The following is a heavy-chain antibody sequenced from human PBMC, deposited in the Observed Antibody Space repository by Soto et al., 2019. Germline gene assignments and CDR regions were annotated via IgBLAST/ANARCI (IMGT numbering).Heavy chain of an antibody. CDR2: ISGSGSGT. Sequence: PGESLKISCAASGFIFTNYAMNWARQAPGKGLEWVSAISGSGSGTYYADSVKGRFTVSRDNSKNILYLQMSSLKTEDTAVYYCRTQWLDWGQGTLVTVSS. V-gene: IGHV3-23*01. CDR1: GFIFTNYA. CDR3: RTQWLD. D-gene: IGHD6-19*01. J-gene: IGHJ4*02.